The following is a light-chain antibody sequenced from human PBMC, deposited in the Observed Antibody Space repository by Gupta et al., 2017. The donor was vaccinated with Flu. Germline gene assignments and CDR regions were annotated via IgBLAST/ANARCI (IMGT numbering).Light chain of an antibody. CDR2: GNS. Sequence: QSVLTQPPSASGAPGQRVTISCTGSSSNIGAGYDVHWYQQLPGTAPKLLIYGNSNRPSGVPDRFSGSKSDTSASLASTGLQAEDEADYYCQSYDSSLSGSVFGGGTKLTVL. V-gene: IGLV1-40*01. J-gene: IGLJ3*02. CDR3: QSYDSSLSGSV. CDR1: SSNIGAGYD.